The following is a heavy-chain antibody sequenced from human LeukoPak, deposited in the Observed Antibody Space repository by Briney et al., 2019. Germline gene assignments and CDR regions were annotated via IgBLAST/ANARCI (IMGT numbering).Heavy chain of an antibody. CDR3: ARDSKHYYGTSSYGIFDY. CDR1: GFTFSSNY. V-gene: IGHV3-66*01. Sequence: GGSLRLSCAGSGFTFSSNYMSWVRQAPGKGLEWVSVIYSGGSTYYSDSVKGRCTISRDNSKNKLNLQMNSLRDKDTAVYYCARDSKHYYGTSSYGIFDYWGQGTLVIVSS. J-gene: IGHJ4*02. CDR2: IYSGGST. D-gene: IGHD3-10*01.